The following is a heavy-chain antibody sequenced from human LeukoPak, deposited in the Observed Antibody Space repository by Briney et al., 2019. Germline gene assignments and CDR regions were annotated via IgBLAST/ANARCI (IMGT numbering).Heavy chain of an antibody. V-gene: IGHV3-23*01. CDR3: ARWIYYFDS. CDR2: ISAGADTT. D-gene: IGHD5-12*01. J-gene: IGHJ4*02. CDR1: GFTFYMYA. Sequence: GGSLTLSCQASGFTFYMYAMSWVRQAPGKGLEWVSAISAGADTTLYADSVKGRFTISRDNSRNTLYLQMNSLRAEDTAIYHCARWIYYFDSWGQGTLVTVSS.